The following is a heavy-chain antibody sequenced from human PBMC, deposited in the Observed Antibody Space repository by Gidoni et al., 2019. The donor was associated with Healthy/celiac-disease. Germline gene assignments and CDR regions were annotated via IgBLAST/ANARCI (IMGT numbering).Heavy chain of an antibody. D-gene: IGHD3-22*01. Sequence: QVQLVQSGAEVKKPGSSVKVSCKASGGTFSSYAISWVRQAPGQGLEWMGRIIPNLGIANYAQKFQGRVTITADKSTSTAYMELSSLRSEDTAVYYCLYYDSSGYYYDFDYWGQGTLVTVSS. CDR1: GGTFSSYA. J-gene: IGHJ4*02. CDR3: LYYDSSGYYYDFDY. CDR2: IIPNLGIA. V-gene: IGHV1-69*04.